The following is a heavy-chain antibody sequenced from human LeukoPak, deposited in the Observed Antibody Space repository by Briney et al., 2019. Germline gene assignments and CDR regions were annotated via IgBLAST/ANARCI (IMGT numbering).Heavy chain of an antibody. V-gene: IGHV4-4*02. J-gene: IGHJ4*02. CDR1: GGSISSSNW. CDR2: IYESGTT. CDR3: ARLFDY. Sequence: PSGTLSLTCAVSGGSISSSNWWSWVRQPPGKGLEWIRSIYESGTTYYNPSLKSRVTISVDTSKNQFSLKLSSVTAADTAVYYCARLFDYWGQGSLVSVSS.